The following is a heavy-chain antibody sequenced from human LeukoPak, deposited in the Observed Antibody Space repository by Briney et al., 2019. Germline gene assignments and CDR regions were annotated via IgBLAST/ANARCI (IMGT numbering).Heavy chain of an antibody. CDR1: GYTFTSYD. CDR2: MNPNSGNT. Sequence: ASVKVSCKASGYTFTSYDINWVRQATGQGLEWMGWMNPNSGNTGYAQKFQGRVTITRNTSISTAYMELSSLRSDDTAVYYCARGTYYDFWSGYYRDNWFDPWGQGTLVTVSS. CDR3: ARGTYYDFWSGYYRDNWFDP. V-gene: IGHV1-8*03. J-gene: IGHJ5*02. D-gene: IGHD3-3*01.